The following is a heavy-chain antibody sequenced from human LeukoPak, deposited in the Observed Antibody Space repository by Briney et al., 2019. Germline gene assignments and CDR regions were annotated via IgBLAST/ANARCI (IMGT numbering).Heavy chain of an antibody. D-gene: IGHD3-10*01. J-gene: IGHJ4*02. Sequence: GGSLRLSCAASGFTLSTSGMHWVRQAPGKGLEWVAFIHYDESNRYYQDSVEGRFTISRDNSKNTLYLHMNSLRPEDTAVYYCAKDGLAMLQGVIIGNNIYFHSWGQGSLVTVAS. CDR2: IHYDESNR. V-gene: IGHV3-30*02. CDR1: GFTLSTSG. CDR3: AKDGLAMLQGVIIGNNIYFHS.